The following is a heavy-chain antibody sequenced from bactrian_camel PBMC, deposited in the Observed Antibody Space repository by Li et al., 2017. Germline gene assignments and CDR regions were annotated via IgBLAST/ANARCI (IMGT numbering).Heavy chain of an antibody. J-gene: IGHJ4*01. CDR1: RYTYSNYC. V-gene: IGHV3S53*01. D-gene: IGHD5*01. CDR3: AAGLGGMLPQLYNF. Sequence: HVQLVESGGALVQPGGSLRLSCAASRYTYSNYCMAWFRQAPGKEREAVAVIGSDGVTVYADSVKGRFTISHDNAKTTVYLQRDSLKPEDTAMYYCAAGLGGMLPQLYNFWGQGTQVTVS. CDR2: IGSDGVT.